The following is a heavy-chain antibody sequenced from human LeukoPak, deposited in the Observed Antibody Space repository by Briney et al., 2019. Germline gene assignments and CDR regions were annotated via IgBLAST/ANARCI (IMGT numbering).Heavy chain of an antibody. Sequence: ASVKVSCKASGYTFTSYDIYWVRQATGQGLEWMGWMNPNSGNTGYAQKFQGRVTMTRNTSISTAYMELSSLRSEDTAVYYCARGVQAGYDFWSGYYKYWFDPWGQGTLVTVSS. CDR3: ARGVQAGYDFWSGYYKYWFDP. CDR1: GYTFTSYD. CDR2: MNPNSGNT. D-gene: IGHD3-3*01. V-gene: IGHV1-8*01. J-gene: IGHJ5*02.